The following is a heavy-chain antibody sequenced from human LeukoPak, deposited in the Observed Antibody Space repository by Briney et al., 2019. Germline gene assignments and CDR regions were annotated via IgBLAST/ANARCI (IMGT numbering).Heavy chain of an antibody. V-gene: IGHV3-48*01. CDR1: GFTFTSYS. Sequence: GGSLRLSCSASGFTFTSYSMNWVRQAPGKGLEWVSYITSSSSTIHYADSVKGRFIISRDNSKNTLYLQMNSLRAEDTAVYYCAKFRGYGYFDYWGQGTLVTVSS. CDR2: ITSSSSTI. D-gene: IGHD5-12*01. CDR3: AKFRGYGYFDY. J-gene: IGHJ4*02.